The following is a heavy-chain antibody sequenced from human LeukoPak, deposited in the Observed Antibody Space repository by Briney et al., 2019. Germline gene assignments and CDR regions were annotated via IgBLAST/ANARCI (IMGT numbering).Heavy chain of an antibody. D-gene: IGHD1-26*01. CDR2: FFLKGST. V-gene: IGHV4-38-2*02. Sequence: SETLSLTCTVSGYSITSAYYWGWIRQPPGKGLEWIGSFFLKGSTYYNPSLKSRVTISVDTSKNQFSLTLSSVTAADTAVYYCASLYSGSYYALDYWGQGTLVTVSS. CDR1: GYSITSAYY. CDR3: ASLYSGSYYALDY. J-gene: IGHJ4*02.